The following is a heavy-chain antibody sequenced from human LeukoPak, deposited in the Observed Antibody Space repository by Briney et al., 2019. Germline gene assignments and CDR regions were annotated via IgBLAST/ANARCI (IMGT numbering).Heavy chain of an antibody. CDR1: GGSISSSNW. V-gene: IGHV4-4*02. CDR2: IFYSGNT. CDR3: ARDLSFDWFPYYFDY. Sequence: SGTLSLTCAVSGGSISSSNWWSWVRQPPGKGLEWLGSIFYSGNTHYNPSLKSPVTISIDTSKNQFSLKVSSVTAADTAIYYCARDLSFDWFPYYFDYWGQGILVTVSS. J-gene: IGHJ4*02. D-gene: IGHD3-9*01.